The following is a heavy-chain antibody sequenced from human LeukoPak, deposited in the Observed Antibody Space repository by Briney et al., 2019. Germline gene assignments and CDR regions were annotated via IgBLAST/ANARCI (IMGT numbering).Heavy chain of an antibody. CDR3: ARGGLRITMVRGVIREGYDY. J-gene: IGHJ4*02. CDR2: INPNSGGT. Sequence: ASVKVSCKASGYTFTSYYMHWVRQAPGQGLEWMGWINPNSGGTNYAQKFQGRVTMTRDTSISTAYMELSRLRSDDTAVYYCARGGLRITMVRGVIREGYDYWGQGTLVTVSS. V-gene: IGHV1-2*02. CDR1: GYTFTSYY. D-gene: IGHD3-10*01.